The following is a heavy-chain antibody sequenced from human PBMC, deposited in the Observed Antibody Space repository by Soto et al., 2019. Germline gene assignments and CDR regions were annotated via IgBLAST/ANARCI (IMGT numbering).Heavy chain of an antibody. J-gene: IGHJ5*02. CDR3: ARDQGSSGWYVKDP. Sequence: ASVKVSCKASGYTFTSYAMHWVRQAPGQRLEWMGWINPIIGNAKYAQKFQGRVTITTDKSTSTAYMELSSLRSEDTAVYYCARDQGSSGWYVKDPWGQGTLVTVSS. CDR2: INPIIGNA. D-gene: IGHD6-19*01. CDR1: GYTFTSYA. V-gene: IGHV1-3*01.